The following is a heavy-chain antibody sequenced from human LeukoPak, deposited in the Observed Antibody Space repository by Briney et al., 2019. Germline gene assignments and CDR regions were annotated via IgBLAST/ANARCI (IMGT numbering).Heavy chain of an antibody. CDR2: IWYDGSNK. D-gene: IGHD2-2*02. CDR3: ARFLPAAIYVGYFAFDI. V-gene: IGHV3-33*01. Sequence: GGSLRLSCAASGFTFSSYGMHWVRQAPGKGLEWVAVIWYDGSNKYYADSVKGRFTISRDNSKNTLYLQMNSLRAEDTAVYYCARFLPAAIYVGYFAFDIWGQGTMVTVSS. J-gene: IGHJ3*02. CDR1: GFTFSSYG.